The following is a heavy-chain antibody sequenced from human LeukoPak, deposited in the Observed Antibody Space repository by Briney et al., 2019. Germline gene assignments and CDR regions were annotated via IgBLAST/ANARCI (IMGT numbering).Heavy chain of an antibody. V-gene: IGHV5-51*01. CDR2: IYPGDSDT. J-gene: IGHJ4*02. CDR3: VRLASGRALIYFEF. Sequence: GESLKISCKGSGYSFANYWIGWVRQTPGNGLEYMALIYPGDSDTRYNPSFQGQVTISADKSISTAYLQWRSLKASDTAIYYCVRLASGRALIYFEFWGQGTLVTVSS. D-gene: IGHD3-10*01. CDR1: GYSFANYW.